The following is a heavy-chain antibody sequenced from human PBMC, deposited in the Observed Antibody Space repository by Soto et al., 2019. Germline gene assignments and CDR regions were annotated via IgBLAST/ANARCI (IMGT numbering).Heavy chain of an antibody. V-gene: IGHV1-18*01. D-gene: IGHD4-17*01. CDR3: ARGRMTTVTNFDY. CDR1: GYTFITYG. Sequence: ASVKVSCKASGYTFITYGISWVRQAPGQGLEWMGWISPYNGNTDYAQELQGRVTMTRDTSTSTAYMELRSLRSDDTAVYYCARGRMTTVTNFDYWGQGTLVTXSS. J-gene: IGHJ4*02. CDR2: ISPYNGNT.